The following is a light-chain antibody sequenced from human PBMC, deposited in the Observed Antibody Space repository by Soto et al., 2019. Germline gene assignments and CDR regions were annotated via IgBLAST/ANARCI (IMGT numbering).Light chain of an antibody. J-gene: IGKJ2*01. CDR3: QQSYSSPLYT. CDR1: QSIDSY. CDR2: ASS. V-gene: IGKV1-39*01. Sequence: DIQLTQSPSSLSASVGDGVTITCLASQSIDSYLNWYQQKPGKAPKLLIYASSSLQSGVPSRFRGSGSGTDYTLSISSLQPEDFATYYYQQSYSSPLYTFGQGTKLEIK.